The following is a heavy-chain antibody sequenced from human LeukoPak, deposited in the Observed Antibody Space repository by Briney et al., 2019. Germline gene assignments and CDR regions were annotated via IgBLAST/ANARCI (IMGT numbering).Heavy chain of an antibody. CDR3: ARDLIPYCSSTSCYSANWFDP. D-gene: IGHD2-2*01. Sequence: PSETLSLTCTVSGGSISSYYWSWIRQPPGKGLEWIGYIYYSGSTNYNPSLKSRVTISVDTSKNQFSLKLSSVTAADTAVYYCARDLIPYCSSTSCYSANWFDPWGQGTLVTVSS. CDR2: IYYSGST. J-gene: IGHJ5*02. CDR1: GGSISSYY. V-gene: IGHV4-59*12.